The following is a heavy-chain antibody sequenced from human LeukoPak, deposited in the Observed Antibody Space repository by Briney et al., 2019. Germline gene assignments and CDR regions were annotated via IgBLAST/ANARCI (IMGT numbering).Heavy chain of an antibody. J-gene: IGHJ4*02. CDR3: ARDLYCTNGVCYRRPFDY. V-gene: IGHV3-7*01. CDR1: GFTFSSYW. D-gene: IGHD2-8*01. Sequence: GGSLRLSCAASGFTFSSYWMSWVRQAPGKGLEWVANIKQDGSEKYYVDSVKGRFTISRDNAKNSLYLQMNSLRAEDTAVYYCARDLYCTNGVCYRRPFDYWGQGTLVTVSS. CDR2: IKQDGSEK.